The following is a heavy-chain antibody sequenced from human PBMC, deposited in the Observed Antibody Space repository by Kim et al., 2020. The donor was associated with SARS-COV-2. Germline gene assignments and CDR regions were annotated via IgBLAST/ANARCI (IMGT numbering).Heavy chain of an antibody. J-gene: IGHJ4*02. CDR3: ARDDNYYGSGSYLTHQVGRGLPDY. Sequence: ASVKVSCKASGYTFTSYGISWVRQAPGQGLEWMGWISAYNGNTNYAQKLQGRVTMTTDTSTSTAYMELRSLRSDDTAVYYCARDDNYYGSGSYLTHQVGRGLPDYWGQGTLVTVSS. V-gene: IGHV1-18*04. D-gene: IGHD3-10*01. CDR2: ISAYNGNT. CDR1: GYTFTSYG.